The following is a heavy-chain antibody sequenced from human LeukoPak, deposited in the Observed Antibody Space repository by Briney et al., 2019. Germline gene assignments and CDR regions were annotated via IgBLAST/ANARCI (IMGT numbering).Heavy chain of an antibody. V-gene: IGHV4-4*02. D-gene: IGHD1-26*01. CDR2: IYHSGST. J-gene: IGHJ4*02. CDR1: GGSISSSNW. CDR3: AKDQGSDYDHFDY. Sequence: SETLSLTCAVSGGSISSSNWWSWVRQPPGKGLEWIGEIYHSGSTNYNPSLKSRVTISVDKSKNQFSLKLSSVTAADTAVYYCAKDQGSDYDHFDYWGQGTLVTVSS.